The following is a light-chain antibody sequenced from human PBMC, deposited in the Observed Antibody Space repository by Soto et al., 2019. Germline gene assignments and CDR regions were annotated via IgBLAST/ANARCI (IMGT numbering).Light chain of an antibody. CDR1: QSVSSY. CDR2: DAS. V-gene: IGKV3-11*01. J-gene: IGKJ5*01. Sequence: EIVLTQSPATLSLSPGERATLSCRASQSVSSYLAWYQQKPGQAPRLLIYDASNRATGIPARFSGSGSGTDFNLTISSLEPDDVAVYYCQQRRNWPPITFGQGTRLESK. CDR3: QQRRNWPPIT.